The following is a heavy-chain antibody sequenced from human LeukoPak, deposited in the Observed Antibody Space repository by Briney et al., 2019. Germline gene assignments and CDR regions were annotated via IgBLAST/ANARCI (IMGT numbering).Heavy chain of an antibody. CDR3: ARAMSIAARLQTIFDY. CDR2: INPNSGGT. D-gene: IGHD6-6*01. J-gene: IGHJ4*02. V-gene: IGHV1-2*02. CDR1: GYTFTGYY. Sequence: ASAKVSCKASGYTFTGYYMHWVRQAPGQGLEWMGWINPNSGGTNYAQKFQGRVTMTRDTSISTAYMELSRLRSDDTAVYYCARAMSIAARLQTIFDYWGQGTLVTVSS.